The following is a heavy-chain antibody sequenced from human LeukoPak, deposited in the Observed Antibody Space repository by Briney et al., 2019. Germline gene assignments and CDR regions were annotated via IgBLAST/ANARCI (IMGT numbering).Heavy chain of an antibody. CDR3: ARDRVALGLGPIPLDY. Sequence: GGSLRLSCAASGFTFSIYSMNWVRQAPGKGLEWVSSISSSSSYIYYADSVKGRFTISRDNAKNSLYLQMNSLRAEDTAVYYCARDRVALGLGPIPLDYWGQGTLVTVSS. V-gene: IGHV3-21*01. D-gene: IGHD6-19*01. CDR2: ISSSSSYI. CDR1: GFTFSIYS. J-gene: IGHJ4*02.